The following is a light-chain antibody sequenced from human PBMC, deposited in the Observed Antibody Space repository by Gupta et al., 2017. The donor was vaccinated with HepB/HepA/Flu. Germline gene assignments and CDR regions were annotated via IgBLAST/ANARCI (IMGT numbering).Light chain of an antibody. Sequence: SPGERATLSCRASQSVSSSYLAWYQQKPGQAPRLLIYGASSRATGIPDRFSGSGSGTDFTLTISRLEPEDSAVYYCQQYGSSPRTFGQGTKLEIK. CDR2: GAS. CDR1: QSVSSSY. CDR3: QQYGSSPRT. J-gene: IGKJ1*01. V-gene: IGKV3-20*01.